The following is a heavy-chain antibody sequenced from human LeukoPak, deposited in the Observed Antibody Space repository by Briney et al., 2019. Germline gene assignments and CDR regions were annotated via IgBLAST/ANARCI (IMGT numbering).Heavy chain of an antibody. CDR1: GFTFSSYA. CDR2: ISGSGGST. V-gene: IGHV3-23*01. D-gene: IGHD3-22*01. Sequence: PGGSLRLSCAASGFTFSSYAMSWVRQAPGKGLEWVSAISGSGGSTYYADSVKGRFTISRDNSKNTLYRQMNSPKADDTAVEYCATARGYYYDPSGCPAGDWGKGTLVTVSS. CDR3: ATARGYYYDPSGCPAGD. J-gene: IGHJ4*02.